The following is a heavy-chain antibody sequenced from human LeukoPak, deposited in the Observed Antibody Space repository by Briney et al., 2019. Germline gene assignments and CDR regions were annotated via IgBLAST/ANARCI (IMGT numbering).Heavy chain of an antibody. CDR3: AREVGHFDI. CDR2: ISGRGDST. J-gene: IGHJ3*02. Sequence: PGGSLRLSCAGSGFTFINYAMTWVRQGPGKGLEWVSVISGRGDSTYYADSVEGRFTISRDNSKSTLYLQMHSLRAEDTAVYYCAREVGHFDIWGQGTKVSVSS. V-gene: IGHV3-23*01. CDR1: GFTFINYA. D-gene: IGHD1-26*01.